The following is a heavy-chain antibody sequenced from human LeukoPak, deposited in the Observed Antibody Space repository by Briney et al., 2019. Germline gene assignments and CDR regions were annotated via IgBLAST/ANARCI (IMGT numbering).Heavy chain of an antibody. CDR3: VRENHGSFDY. Sequence: PGGSLRLSCAASGFSFSTYYVDWVRQAPGKGLEWVSCISSSSTYIYYADSVRGRFAISRDNAKNSLYLQMNSLRADDTAVYYCVRENHGSFDYWGQGSLVTVSS. CDR1: GFSFSTYY. V-gene: IGHV3-21*01. J-gene: IGHJ4*02. D-gene: IGHD1-14*01. CDR2: ISSSSTYI.